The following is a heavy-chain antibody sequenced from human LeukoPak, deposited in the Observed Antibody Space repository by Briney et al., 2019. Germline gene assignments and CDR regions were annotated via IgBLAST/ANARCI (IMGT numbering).Heavy chain of an antibody. D-gene: IGHD1-26*01. J-gene: IGHJ3*02. CDR1: GGTFSSYA. CDR2: IIPILGIA. V-gene: IGHV1-69*04. CDR3: ARPSSGGASAFDI. Sequence: SVKVSCKASGGTFSSYAISWVRQAPGQGLEWMGRIIPILGIANYAQKFQGRVTITADKSTSTAYMELSSLRSEDTAVYYCARPSSGGASAFDIWGQGTMVTVSS.